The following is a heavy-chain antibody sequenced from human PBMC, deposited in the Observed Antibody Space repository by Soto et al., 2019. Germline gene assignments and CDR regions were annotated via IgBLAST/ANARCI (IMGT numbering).Heavy chain of an antibody. CDR2: INHSGST. J-gene: IGHJ4*02. CDR1: GGSFSGYY. Sequence: SETLSLTCAVYGGSFSGYYWSWIRQPPGKGLEWIGEINHSGSTNYNPSLKSRVTISVDTSKNQFSLKLSSVTAADTAVYYCARVYDFWSGYRGYFDYWGQGTLVNVS. V-gene: IGHV4-34*01. CDR3: ARVYDFWSGYRGYFDY. D-gene: IGHD3-3*01.